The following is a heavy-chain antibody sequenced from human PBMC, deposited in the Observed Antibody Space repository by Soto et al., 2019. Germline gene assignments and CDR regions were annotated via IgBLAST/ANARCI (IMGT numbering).Heavy chain of an antibody. D-gene: IGHD6-19*01. V-gene: IGHV3-30-3*01. CDR1: GFTFSSYA. CDR2: ISYDGSNK. J-gene: IGHJ6*02. CDR3: ARAGVSSSGWLYYYYYGMDV. Sequence: QVQLVESGGGVVQPGRSLRLSCAASGFTFSSYAMHWLRQAPGKGLEWVAVISYDGSNKYYADSVKGRFTISRDNSKNTLYLQMNSLRAEDTAVYYCARAGVSSSGWLYYYYYGMDVWGQGTTVTVSS.